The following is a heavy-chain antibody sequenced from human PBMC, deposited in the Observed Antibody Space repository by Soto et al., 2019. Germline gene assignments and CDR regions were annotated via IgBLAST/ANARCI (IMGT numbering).Heavy chain of an antibody. Sequence: QAQLVQSGAEVKEPGASVKVSCKASGYSFTTSGITWVRQAPGQGLEWIGWISTYNGNTNYAQKLQDRVTLTTDTSTSTAYMELRGLRSDDTAVYYCARRLYGDYDYWGQGTLVTVSS. CDR3: ARRLYGDYDY. V-gene: IGHV1-18*01. D-gene: IGHD4-17*01. J-gene: IGHJ4*02. CDR2: ISTYNGNT. CDR1: GYSFTTSG.